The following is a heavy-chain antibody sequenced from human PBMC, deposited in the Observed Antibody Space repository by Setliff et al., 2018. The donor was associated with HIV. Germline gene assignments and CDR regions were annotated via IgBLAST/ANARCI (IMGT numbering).Heavy chain of an antibody. J-gene: IGHJ4*02. V-gene: IGHV4-59*11. D-gene: IGHD6-19*01. CDR1: GASINSHY. Sequence: SETLSLTCIVSGASINSHYWYWIRQPPGKGLEWIGHVYYTGSANYNPSLKSRVTISVDTSKNQISLKLTSVTAADTAVYFCARDRAVADDFDCWGQGTLVT. CDR2: VYYTGSA. CDR3: ARDRAVADDFDC.